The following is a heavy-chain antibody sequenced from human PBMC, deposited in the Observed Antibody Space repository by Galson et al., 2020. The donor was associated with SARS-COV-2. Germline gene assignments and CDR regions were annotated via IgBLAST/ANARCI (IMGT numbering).Heavy chain of an antibody. J-gene: IGHJ6*02. Sequence: GGSLRLSCAASGITVSTNYMNWVRQAPGKGLEWVSVIYSGGSTYYADSVKGRFTISRDNSKNTLVLQMNSLRAEDTAVYYCARGDYYYYGLDVWGQVTTVTVSS. V-gene: IGHV3-53*01. CDR1: GITVSTNY. CDR2: IYSGGST. CDR3: ARGDYYYYGLDV.